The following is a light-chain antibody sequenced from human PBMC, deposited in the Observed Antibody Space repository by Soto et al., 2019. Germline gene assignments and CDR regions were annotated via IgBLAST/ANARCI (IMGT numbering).Light chain of an antibody. CDR2: GPS. CDR1: QDISNY. V-gene: IGKV1-27*01. Sequence: DIQMTQSPSSLSESVGDTVTITCRASQDISNYLAWFQQKPGEAPKLLIYGPSTLESGVPSRFSGGKSGTDFTLTISGLQPEDVAIYYCQKYNSLPFTFGPGTKVEIQ. CDR3: QKYNSLPFT. J-gene: IGKJ3*01.